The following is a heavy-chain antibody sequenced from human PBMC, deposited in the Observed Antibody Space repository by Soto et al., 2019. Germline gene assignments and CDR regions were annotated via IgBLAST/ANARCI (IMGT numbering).Heavy chain of an antibody. Sequence: QVQLVQSGAEVKKPGSSVKVSCKASGGTFSSYAISWVRQAPGQGLEWMGGLIPIVGTANYAQKFQGRVTITADKPTSTAYMELSSLRSEDTAVYYCASDRWFGEPVGLDYWGQGTLVTVSS. CDR1: GGTFSSYA. CDR2: LIPIVGTA. D-gene: IGHD3-10*01. CDR3: ASDRWFGEPVGLDY. V-gene: IGHV1-69*06. J-gene: IGHJ4*02.